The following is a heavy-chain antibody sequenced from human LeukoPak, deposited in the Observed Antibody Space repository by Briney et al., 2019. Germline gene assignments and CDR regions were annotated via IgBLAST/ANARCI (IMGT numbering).Heavy chain of an antibody. CDR3: AKPLYSSSSGFEY. V-gene: IGHV3-7*01. CDR2: IKQDGSEK. Sequence: SGGSLRLSCAASGFTFNNYWMTWVRQAPGTGLEWVANIKQDGSEKYYADSVKGRFTISRDNSKNTLYLQMNSLRTEDTAVYYCAKPLYSSSSGFEYWGQGTLVTVSS. J-gene: IGHJ4*02. CDR1: GFTFNNYW. D-gene: IGHD6-6*01.